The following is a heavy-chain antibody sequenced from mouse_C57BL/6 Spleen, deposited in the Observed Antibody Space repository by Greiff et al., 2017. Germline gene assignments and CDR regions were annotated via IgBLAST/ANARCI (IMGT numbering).Heavy chain of an antibody. CDR3: AVREYYFDY. Sequence: QVQLQQSGAELVRPGASVKLSCKASGYTFTDYYINWVKQRPGQGLEWIARIYPGSGNTYYNEKFKGKATLTAEKSSSTAYMQLSSLTSEDSAVYFCAVREYYFDYWGQGTTLTVSS. V-gene: IGHV1-76*01. CDR2: IYPGSGNT. D-gene: IGHD1-1*01. CDR1: GYTFTDYY. J-gene: IGHJ2*01.